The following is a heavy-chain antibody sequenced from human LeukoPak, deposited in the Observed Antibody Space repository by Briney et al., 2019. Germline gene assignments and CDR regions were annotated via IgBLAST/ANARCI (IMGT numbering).Heavy chain of an antibody. CDR2: VNPSGGST. CDR1: GYTFTSYC. D-gene: IGHD6-13*01. V-gene: IGHV1-46*01. Sequence: ASVKVSCQASGYTFTSYCMHWVRQAPGQGLEWMGIVNPSGGSTSYAQKFQGRVTMTRDTSTSTVYMELSSLRSEDTAVYYCARDGRAAAGTLGWFDPWGQGTLVTVSS. CDR3: ARDGRAAAGTLGWFDP. J-gene: IGHJ5*02.